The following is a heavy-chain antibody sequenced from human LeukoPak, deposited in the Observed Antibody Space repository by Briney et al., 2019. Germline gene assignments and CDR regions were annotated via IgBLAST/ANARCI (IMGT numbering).Heavy chain of an antibody. V-gene: IGHV3-11*01. J-gene: IGHJ4*02. CDR1: GFTFSNYY. CDR2: ISGSGTTT. CDR3: AREARISRD. Sequence: GGSLRLSCAASGFTFSNYYMTWIRQAPGKGLEYISYISGSGTTTNYADSVKGRFTISRDNDKNSLYLQMNSLRAEDTAVYYCAREARISRDWGQGTLVTASS. D-gene: IGHD1-14*01.